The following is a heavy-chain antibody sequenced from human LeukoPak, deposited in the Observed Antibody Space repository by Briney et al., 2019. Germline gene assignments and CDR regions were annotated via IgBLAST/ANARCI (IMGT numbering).Heavy chain of an antibody. CDR1: GYSISSGYY. Sequence: SETLSLTCAVSGYSISSGYYWGWIRQPPGKGLEWIGSIYHGGSTYYNPSLKSRVTISVDTSKNQFSLKLNSVTATDTAVYYCARQSTVTTEIDYWGQGTLVTVSS. CDR2: IYHGGST. CDR3: ARQSTVTTEIDY. V-gene: IGHV4-38-2*01. J-gene: IGHJ4*02. D-gene: IGHD4-17*01.